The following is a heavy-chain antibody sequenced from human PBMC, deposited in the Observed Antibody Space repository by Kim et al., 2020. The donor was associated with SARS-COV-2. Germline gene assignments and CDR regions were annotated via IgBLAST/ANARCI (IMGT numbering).Heavy chain of an antibody. CDR3: ATSSYDSSGNDY. D-gene: IGHD3-22*01. J-gene: IGHJ4*02. CDR1: GGTFSSYA. CDR2: IIPILGIA. V-gene: IGHV1-69*04. Sequence: SVKVSCKASGGTFSSYAISWVRQAPGQGLEWMGRIIPILGIANYAQKFQGRVTITADKSTSTAYMELSSLRSEDTAVYYCATSSYDSSGNDYWGQGTLVTVSS.